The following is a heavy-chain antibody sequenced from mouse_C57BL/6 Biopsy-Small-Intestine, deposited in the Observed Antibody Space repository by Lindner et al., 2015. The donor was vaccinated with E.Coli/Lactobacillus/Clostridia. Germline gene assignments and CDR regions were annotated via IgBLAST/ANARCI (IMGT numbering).Heavy chain of an antibody. CDR3: ARDDIPTVVATEAMDY. V-gene: IGHV5-4*01. Sequence: VQLQESGGGLVKPGGSLKLSCAASGFTFSSYAMSWVRQTPEKRLEWVATISDGGSYTYYPDNVKGRFTISRDNAKNNLYLQMSHLKSEDTAMYYCARDDIPTVVATEAMDYWGQGTSVTVSS. CDR1: GFTFSSYA. D-gene: IGHD1-1*01. CDR2: ISDGGSYT. J-gene: IGHJ4*01.